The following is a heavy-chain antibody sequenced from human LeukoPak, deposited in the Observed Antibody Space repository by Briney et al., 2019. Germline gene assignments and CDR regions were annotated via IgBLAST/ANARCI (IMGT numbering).Heavy chain of an antibody. Sequence: PSETLSLTCPVSGGPISSSYWSWIRLTPGRGLEWIGSIHNSGSTNYNPSLKSRVTISIDTSKTQFSLRLSSVTAADTAVYYRARAPWWLYFDYWGQGTLVTVSS. V-gene: IGHV4-59*01. J-gene: IGHJ4*02. CDR2: IHNSGST. CDR3: ARAPWWLYFDY. D-gene: IGHD2-15*01. CDR1: GGPISSSY.